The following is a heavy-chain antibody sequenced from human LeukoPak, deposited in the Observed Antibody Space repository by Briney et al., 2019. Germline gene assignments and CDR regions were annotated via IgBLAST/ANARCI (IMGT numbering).Heavy chain of an antibody. J-gene: IGHJ3*02. CDR1: GFSFSDYY. V-gene: IGHV3-11*06. Sequence: GGSLRLSCAVSGFSFSDYYMSWIRQASGKGLEWVSYISSSSSYTNYADSVKGRFTIPRDNAKNSLYLQMNSLRAEDTAVYYCARDGKAAAVDAFDIWGQGTMVTVSS. CDR3: ARDGKAAAVDAFDI. D-gene: IGHD6-13*01. CDR2: ISSSSSYT.